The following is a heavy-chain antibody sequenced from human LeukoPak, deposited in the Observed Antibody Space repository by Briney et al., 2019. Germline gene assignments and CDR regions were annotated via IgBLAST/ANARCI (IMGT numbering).Heavy chain of an antibody. V-gene: IGHV3-48*01. J-gene: IGHJ4*02. Sequence: GGSLRLSCAASGFTFSSYSMNWVRQAPGKGLEWVSYISSSSTIYYADSVKGRFTISRDNAKNSLYLQMNSLRAEDTAVYYCARGDERFLEWLLSTFDYWGQGTLVTVSS. CDR1: GFTFSSYS. CDR3: ARGDERFLEWLLSTFDY. CDR2: ISSSSTI. D-gene: IGHD3-3*01.